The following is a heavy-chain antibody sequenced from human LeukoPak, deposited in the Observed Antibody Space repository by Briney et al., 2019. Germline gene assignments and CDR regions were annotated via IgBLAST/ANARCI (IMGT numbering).Heavy chain of an antibody. D-gene: IGHD1-26*01. CDR3: ARQPSDSGSRDAFDI. V-gene: IGHV4-59*08. Sequence: SETLSLTCTVSGGSISSYYWSWIRQPPGKGLEWIGYIYYSGSTNYNPSPKSRVTISVDTSKNQFSLKLSSVTAADTAVYYCARQPSDSGSRDAFDIWGQGTMVTVFS. CDR1: GGSISSYY. CDR2: IYYSGST. J-gene: IGHJ3*02.